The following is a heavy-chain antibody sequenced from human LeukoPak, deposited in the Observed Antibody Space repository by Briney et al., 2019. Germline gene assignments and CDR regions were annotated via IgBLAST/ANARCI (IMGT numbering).Heavy chain of an antibody. J-gene: IGHJ3*02. CDR3: ARVRLSAFDI. CDR2: IYYSGST. V-gene: IGHV4-31*03. Sequence: SQPLSLTCTVSGGYISSGGYYWSWIRQHPGEGLEWIGYIYYSGSTYYNPSLKSRVTISVDTSKNQFSLKLSSVTAADTAVCYCARVRLSAFDIWGQGTMVTVSS. CDR1: GGYISSGGYY.